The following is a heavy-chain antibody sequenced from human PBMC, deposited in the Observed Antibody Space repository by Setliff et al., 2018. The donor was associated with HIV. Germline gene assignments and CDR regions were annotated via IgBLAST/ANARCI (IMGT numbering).Heavy chain of an antibody. V-gene: IGHV4-39*07. CDR2: IHYTGTG. CDR3: ARKVGGDYDPNWFDP. Sequence: SETLTLTCTVSPVSISSTSYYWVWIRQPPGKGLEWIGNIHYTGTGFYNPALRSRVTISVDTSKNQFSLKLSSVAAADTAVYFCARKVGGDYDPNWFDPWGQGTLVTVSS. CDR1: PVSISSTSYY. J-gene: IGHJ5*02. D-gene: IGHD4-17*01.